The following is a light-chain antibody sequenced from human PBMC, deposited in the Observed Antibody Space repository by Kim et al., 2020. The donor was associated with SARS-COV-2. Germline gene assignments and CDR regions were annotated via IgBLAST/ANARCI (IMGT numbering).Light chain of an antibody. CDR3: QQYGSSPMYT. CDR2: GAS. V-gene: IGKV3-20*01. CDR1: QSVSSSY. J-gene: IGKJ2*01. Sequence: SPGERATPPCRASQSVSSSYLAWYPQKPGQAPRLLIYGASSRATGIPDRFSGSGSGTDFTLTISRREPEDFAVYYCQQYGSSPMYTFGQGTKLEI.